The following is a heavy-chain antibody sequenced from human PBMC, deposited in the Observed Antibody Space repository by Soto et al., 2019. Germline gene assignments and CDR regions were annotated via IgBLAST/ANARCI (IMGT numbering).Heavy chain of an antibody. Sequence: QVQLQESGPGLVKPSETLSLTCTVSGGSISSYYWSWIRQPPGKGLEWIGYIYYSGSTNYNPSLRSRVTISVDTSKNQFSLKLSSVTAADTAVYYCHVTSGYDRSFDYWGQGTLVTVSS. CDR1: GGSISSYY. CDR2: IYYSGST. D-gene: IGHD5-12*01. V-gene: IGHV4-59*08. J-gene: IGHJ4*02. CDR3: HVTSGYDRSFDY.